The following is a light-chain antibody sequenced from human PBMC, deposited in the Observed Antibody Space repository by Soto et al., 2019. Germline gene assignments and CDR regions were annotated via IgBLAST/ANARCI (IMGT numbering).Light chain of an antibody. Sequence: EIVMTQSPLSLPATPGEPASISCRSSQSLLHSNGNDFLEWYLQKPGQSPQFLIYLGSNRASGVPDRFSGSGSGTDFTLKISRVEAEDVGVYYCMQALQTPFTFGPGTKVDIK. CDR1: QSLLHSNGNDF. J-gene: IGKJ3*01. V-gene: IGKV2-28*01. CDR3: MQALQTPFT. CDR2: LGS.